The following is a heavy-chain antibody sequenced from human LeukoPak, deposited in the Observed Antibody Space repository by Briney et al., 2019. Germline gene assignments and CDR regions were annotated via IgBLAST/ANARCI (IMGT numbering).Heavy chain of an antibody. J-gene: IGHJ4*02. CDR2: ISYDGSNK. Sequence: GGSLRLSCAASGFTFSSYGMHWVRQAPGKGLEWVAVISYDGSNKYYADSVKGRFTISRDNSKDTLYLQMNSLRAEDTAVYYCAEDLQGYDPFDYWGQGTLVTVSS. V-gene: IGHV3-30*18. CDR3: AEDLQGYDPFDY. CDR1: GFTFSSYG. D-gene: IGHD5-12*01.